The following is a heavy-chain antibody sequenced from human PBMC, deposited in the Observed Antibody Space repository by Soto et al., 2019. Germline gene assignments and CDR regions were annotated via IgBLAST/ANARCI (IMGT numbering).Heavy chain of an antibody. Sequence: PSETLSLTCTVSGGSISSYYWSWIRQPPGKGLEWIGYIYYSGSTNYNPSLKSRVTISVDTSKNQFSLKLSSVTAADTAVYYCASFRDYYYGMDVWGQGTTVTVSS. CDR3: ASFRDYYYGMDV. CDR1: GGSISSYY. V-gene: IGHV4-59*08. CDR2: IYYSGST. J-gene: IGHJ6*02.